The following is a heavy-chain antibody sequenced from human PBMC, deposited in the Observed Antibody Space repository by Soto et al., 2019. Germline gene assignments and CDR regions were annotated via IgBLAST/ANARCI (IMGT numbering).Heavy chain of an antibody. J-gene: IGHJ6*02. V-gene: IGHV3-53*01. CDR3: ARVMVAVAGTYYYYGMDV. CDR1: GFTFSSYA. CDR2: IYSGGST. Sequence: PGGSLRLSCAASGFTFSSYAVSWVRQAPGKGLEWVSAIYSGGSTYYADSVKGRFTISRDNSKNTLYLQMDSLRAEDTAVYYCARVMVAVAGTYYYYGMDVWGQGTTVTVSS. D-gene: IGHD6-19*01.